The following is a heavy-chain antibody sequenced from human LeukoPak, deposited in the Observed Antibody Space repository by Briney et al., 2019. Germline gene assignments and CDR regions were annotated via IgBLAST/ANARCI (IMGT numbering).Heavy chain of an antibody. CDR2: IKPDNGAT. CDR1: GYTFTGHY. D-gene: IGHD5-18*01. Sequence: AASVKVSCKASGYTFTGHYIHWVRQAPGQGLEWMGWIKPDNGATNYAQKFQGRVTMTRDTSISTAHMELNRLTSDDTAVYYCARPEYRYGYILDYWGQGTLVTVSS. V-gene: IGHV1-2*02. CDR3: ARPEYRYGYILDY. J-gene: IGHJ4*02.